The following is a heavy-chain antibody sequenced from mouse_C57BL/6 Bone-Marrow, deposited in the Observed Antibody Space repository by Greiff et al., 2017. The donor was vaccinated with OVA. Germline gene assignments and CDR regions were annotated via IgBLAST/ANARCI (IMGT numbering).Heavy chain of an antibody. J-gene: IGHJ4*01. Sequence: QVQLQQPGAELVKPGASVKLSCKASGYTFTSYWMQWVKQRPGQGLEWIGEIDPSDSYTNYNQKFKGKATLTVDTSSSTAYMQLSSLTSEDSAVYYCARERLRRDYYAMDYWGQGTSGTVSS. CDR2: IDPSDSYT. V-gene: IGHV1-50*01. CDR3: ARERLRRDYYAMDY. D-gene: IGHD2-4*01. CDR1: GYTFTSYW.